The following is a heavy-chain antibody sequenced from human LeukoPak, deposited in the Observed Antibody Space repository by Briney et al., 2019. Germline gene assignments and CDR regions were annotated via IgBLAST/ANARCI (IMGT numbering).Heavy chain of an antibody. Sequence: PGGSLRLSCAASGFTFDDYAMHWVRQAPGKGLEWVSGISWNSGSIGYADSVKGRFTISRDNAKNSLYLQMNSLRAEDTALYYCANGYSSGWSTFDYRGQGTLVTVSS. D-gene: IGHD6-19*01. CDR1: GFTFDDYA. CDR2: ISWNSGSI. J-gene: IGHJ4*02. CDR3: ANGYSSGWSTFDY. V-gene: IGHV3-9*01.